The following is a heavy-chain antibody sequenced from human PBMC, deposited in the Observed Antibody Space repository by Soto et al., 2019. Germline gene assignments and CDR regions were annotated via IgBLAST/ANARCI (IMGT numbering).Heavy chain of an antibody. Sequence: QVQLVQSGAEVKKPWASVKVSCKASGYTFASYAISWMRQAPGQGLDWMGWISAYNGNTNYAQKIQGRVTMTTDTSTSTAYMELSSLRSDCTAVDDSSSDPPPPDHGGQGTLVTVSS. CDR2: ISAYNGNT. J-gene: IGHJ4*02. CDR3: SSDPPPPDH. V-gene: IGHV1-18*01. CDR1: GYTFASYA.